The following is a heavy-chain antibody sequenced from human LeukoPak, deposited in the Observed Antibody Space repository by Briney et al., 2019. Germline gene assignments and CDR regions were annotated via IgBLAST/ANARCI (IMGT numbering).Heavy chain of an antibody. CDR2: INHGGRT. CDR3: ARARWYCTDGVCYRSWFDP. V-gene: IGHV4-34*01. J-gene: IGHJ5*02. D-gene: IGHD2-8*01. Sequence: PSESLSLTCAVYGGSSSGYYWSWIRQPPGKGLDGFGEINHGGRTNYNPSLKSRVTISVDTSKNQFSLQLSSVTAADTAVYYCARARWYCTDGVCYRSWFDPWGQGTLVTVSS. CDR1: GGSSSGYY.